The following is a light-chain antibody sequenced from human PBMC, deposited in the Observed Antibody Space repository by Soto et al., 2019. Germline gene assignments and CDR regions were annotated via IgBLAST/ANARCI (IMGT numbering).Light chain of an antibody. Sequence: DIVMTQSPDSLGVSLGERATIHCKSSQSVLDRSKNKYYLAWYQQKPGQPPKLLIYWASTRESGVPDRFSGSGSGTDFTLTISSLQAEDVAVYFCQQYYNSPLTFGGGTKVEMK. CDR3: QQYYNSPLT. J-gene: IGKJ4*01. V-gene: IGKV4-1*01. CDR2: WAS. CDR1: QSVLDRSKNKYY.